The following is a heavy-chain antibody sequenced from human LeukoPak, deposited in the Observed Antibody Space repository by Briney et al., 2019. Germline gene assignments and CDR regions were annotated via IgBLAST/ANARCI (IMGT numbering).Heavy chain of an antibody. V-gene: IGHV3-9*01. CDR1: GFTFDDYA. CDR2: VSWNSGSI. J-gene: IGHJ4*02. D-gene: IGHD6-13*01. CDR3: AKDRAYSSSHFDY. Sequence: GRSLRLSCAASGFTFDDYAMHWVRQAPGKGLEWDSGVSWNSGSIGYADSVKGRFTISRDNAKNSLYLQMNSLRAEDTALYYCAKDRAYSSSHFDYWGQGTLVTVSS.